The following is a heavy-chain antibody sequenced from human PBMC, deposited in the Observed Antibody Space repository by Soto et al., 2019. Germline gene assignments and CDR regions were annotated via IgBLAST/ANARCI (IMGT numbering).Heavy chain of an antibody. J-gene: IGHJ6*02. CDR2: FDPDDGET. CDR3: ATGGYSSSSGPRYYYYGMDV. V-gene: IGHV1-24*01. CDR1: GYTLTELS. Sequence: AASVKVSCKVSGYTLTELSMHWVRQAPGKGLEWMGGFDPDDGETIYAQKFQGRVTMTEDTSTDTAYMELSSLRSEDTAVYYCATGGYSSSSGPRYYYYGMDVWGQGTTVTVSS. D-gene: IGHD6-6*01.